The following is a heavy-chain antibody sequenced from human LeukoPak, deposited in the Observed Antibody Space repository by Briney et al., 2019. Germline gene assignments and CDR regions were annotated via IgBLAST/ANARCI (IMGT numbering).Heavy chain of an antibody. J-gene: IGHJ6*02. V-gene: IGHV3-30-3*01. CDR3: ARGHRPGIAVTDYYYYGMDV. CDR2: ISYDGSNK. Sequence: PGRSLRLSCAASGFTFSSYAMHWVRQAPGKGLEWVAVISYDGSNKYYADSVKGRFTISRDNSKNTLYLQMNSLRAEDTAVYYCARGHRPGIAVTDYYYYGMDVWGQGTTVTVSS. CDR1: GFTFSSYA. D-gene: IGHD6-19*01.